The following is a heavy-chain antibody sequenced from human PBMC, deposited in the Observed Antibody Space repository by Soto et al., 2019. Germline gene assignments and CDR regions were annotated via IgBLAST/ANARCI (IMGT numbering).Heavy chain of an antibody. CDR2: IYNKGDTT. J-gene: IGHJ6*02. CDR3: VKRIAAYGMDV. CDR1: GXTFSNYS. D-gene: IGHD6-13*01. Sequence: GSLILSCSASGXTFSNYSMHWVRQAPGKGLEYISAIYNKGDTTYYADSVKCRFTISRYNSNNTLSLQMSSMRTEDTAVYYFVKRIAAYGMDVWGQGTTVTVSS. V-gene: IGHV3-64D*08.